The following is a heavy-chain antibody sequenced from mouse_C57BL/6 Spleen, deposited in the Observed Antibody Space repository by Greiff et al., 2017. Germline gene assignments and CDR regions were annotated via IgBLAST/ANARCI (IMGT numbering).Heavy chain of an antibody. CDR2: INPSNGGT. CDR1: GYTFTSYW. CDR3: ARSAEYYFDY. J-gene: IGHJ2*01. V-gene: IGHV1-53*01. Sequence: QVQLQQPGTELVKPGASVKLSCKASGYTFTSYWMHWVKQRPGQGLEWIGNINPSNGGTNYNEKFKSKVTLTVDKSSSTAYMQRSRLTSEDSAVYYCARSAEYYFDYWGQGTTLTVAS.